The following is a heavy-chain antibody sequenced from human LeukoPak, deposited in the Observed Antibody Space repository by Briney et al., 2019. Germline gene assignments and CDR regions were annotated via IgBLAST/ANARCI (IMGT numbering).Heavy chain of an antibody. CDR1: GHTFTSYG. Sequence: ASVKVSCKASGHTFTSYGISWVRQAPGQGLEWMGWISAYNGNTNYAQKLQGRVTMTTDTSTSTAYMELRSLRSDDTAVYYCARAPITPLGLPAGYRGQGTLVTVSS. CDR3: ARAPITPLGLPAGY. CDR2: ISAYNGNT. J-gene: IGHJ4*02. D-gene: IGHD6-25*01. V-gene: IGHV1-18*01.